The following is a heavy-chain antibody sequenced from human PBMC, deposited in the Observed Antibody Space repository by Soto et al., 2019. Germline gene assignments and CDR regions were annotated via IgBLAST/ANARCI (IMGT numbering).Heavy chain of an antibody. D-gene: IGHD3-3*01. CDR1: GGSISSSSYY. CDR2: IYYSGST. Sequence: PSETLSLTCTVSGGSISSSSYYWGWIRQPPGKGLEWIGSIYYSGSTYYNPSLKSRVTISVDTSKNQFSLKLSSVTAADTAVYYCACHPITIFGEIQLWQYYYYMDVWGKGTTVTVSS. J-gene: IGHJ6*03. V-gene: IGHV4-39*01. CDR3: ACHPITIFGEIQLWQYYYYMDV.